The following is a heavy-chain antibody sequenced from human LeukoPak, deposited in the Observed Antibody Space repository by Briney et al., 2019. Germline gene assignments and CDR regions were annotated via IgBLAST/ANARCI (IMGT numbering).Heavy chain of an antibody. CDR3: ARGYCSGGSCNYYYYYGMDV. V-gene: IGHV1-8*01. D-gene: IGHD2-15*01. Sequence: ASVKVSCKASGYTFTSYDINWVRQATGQGLEWMGWMNPNSGNTGYAQKFQGRVTMTRNTSISTAYMELSSLRSEDTAVYYCARGYCSGGSCNYYYYYGMDVWGQGTTVTVSS. J-gene: IGHJ6*02. CDR1: GYTFTSYD. CDR2: MNPNSGNT.